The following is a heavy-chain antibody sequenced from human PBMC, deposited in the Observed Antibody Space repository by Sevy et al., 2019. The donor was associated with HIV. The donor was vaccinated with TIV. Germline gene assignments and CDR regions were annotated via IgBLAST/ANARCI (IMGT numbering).Heavy chain of an antibody. D-gene: IGHD4-17*01. CDR2: ISYDGSDN. J-gene: IGHJ6*02. Sequence: GGSLRLSCAASGFAFSNYYAMHWVRQAPGKGLEWVALISYDGSDNYYADSVKGRFTISRDNFKNTLFLQMNSLTTEDTAVYYCARPRANYVDHYFFYAMDVWGQWTTVTVSS. CDR3: ARPRANYVDHYFFYAMDV. CDR1: GFAFSNYYA. V-gene: IGHV3-30-3*01.